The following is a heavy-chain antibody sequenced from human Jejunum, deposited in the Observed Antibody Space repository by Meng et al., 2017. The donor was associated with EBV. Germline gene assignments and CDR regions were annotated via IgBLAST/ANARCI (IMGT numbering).Heavy chain of an antibody. CDR1: GGSISGYY. CDR2: IYYSGST. CDR3: ASHSGSSSWWFDP. Sequence: QVQLQAAGPGVVKPWETLPLPCTVSGGSISGYYWNWIRQSPGKGLEWIGYIYYSGSTNYNPSLKRRVTISVDTSKNQFSLKLSSVTAADTAMYYCASHSGSSSWWFDPWGQGTLVTVSS. V-gene: IGHV4-59*01. D-gene: IGHD6-6*01. J-gene: IGHJ5*02.